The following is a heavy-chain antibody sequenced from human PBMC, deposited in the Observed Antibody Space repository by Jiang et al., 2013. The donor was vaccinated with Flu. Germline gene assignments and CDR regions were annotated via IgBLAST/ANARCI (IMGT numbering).Heavy chain of an antibody. CDR2: INHSGST. D-gene: IGHD3-22*01. CDR1: GGSFSGYY. J-gene: IGHJ3*02. Sequence: LLKPSETLSFTCAVYGGSFSGYYWSWIRQPPGKGLEWIGEINHSGSTNYNPSLKSRVTISVDTSKNQFSLKLSSVTAADTAVYYCARTGRSGYLRYGHDAFDIWGQGTMVTVSS. CDR3: ARTGRSGYLRYGHDAFDI. V-gene: IGHV4-34*01.